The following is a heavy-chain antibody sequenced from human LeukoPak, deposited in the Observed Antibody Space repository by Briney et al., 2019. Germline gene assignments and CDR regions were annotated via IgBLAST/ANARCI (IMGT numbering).Heavy chain of an antibody. J-gene: IGHJ4*02. D-gene: IGHD1-1*01. CDR1: GFSLSTNEVG. CDR3: AHAYTPSGTWGYFDY. V-gene: IGHV2-5*02. CDR2: IYWDDVK. Sequence: SGPTLVKPTQTLTLTRSFSGFSLSTNEVGVGWFRQPPGKALEWLAVIYWDDVKRDRPSLRSRLTVTKDTSKNQVVLTMTNVDPVDTATYYCAHAYTPSGTWGYFDYWGQGTLVTVSS.